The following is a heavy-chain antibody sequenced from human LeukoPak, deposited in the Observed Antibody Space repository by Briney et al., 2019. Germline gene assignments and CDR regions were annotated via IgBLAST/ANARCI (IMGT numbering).Heavy chain of an antibody. CDR3: TKGSWFAP. V-gene: IGHV3-23*01. CDR1: TFNNYT. J-gene: IGHJ5*02. CDR2: VSAGGAT. Sequence: GGSLRLSCTFTFNNYTMNWVRQAPGKGLEWVSAVSAGGATYYADSVKGRFTISRDNSKNTMFLQMNSLRVEDTAVYYCTKGSWFAPWGQGTLATVSS.